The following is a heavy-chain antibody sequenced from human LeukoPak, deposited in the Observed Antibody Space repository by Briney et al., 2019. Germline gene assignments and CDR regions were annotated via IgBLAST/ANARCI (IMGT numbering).Heavy chain of an antibody. CDR1: GGSFSGYY. J-gene: IGHJ4*02. V-gene: IGHV4-59*01. CDR3: ARGGFCRGGSCYSSTYFDY. Sequence: SETLSLTCAVYGGSFSGYYWSWIRQPPGKGLEWIGYIHYSGSTNYNPSLKSRVTISVDTSKNQFSLKLTSVTAADTAVYYCARGGFCRGGSCYSSTYFDYWGQGTLVTVSS. D-gene: IGHD2-15*01. CDR2: IHYSGST.